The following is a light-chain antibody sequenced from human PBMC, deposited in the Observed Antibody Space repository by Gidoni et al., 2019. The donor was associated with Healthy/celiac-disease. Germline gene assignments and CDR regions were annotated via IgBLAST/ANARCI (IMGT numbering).Light chain of an antibody. Sequence: ELVLTQSPGTLSLSPGDRATLSCRASQSVSSSYLAWYQQKPGQAPRLLIYGASSRATGIPDRFSGSGSGTDFTLTISRLEPEDFAVYYCQQYGSSRTFGQXTKVEIK. V-gene: IGKV3-20*01. CDR3: QQYGSSRT. CDR1: QSVSSSY. J-gene: IGKJ1*01. CDR2: GAS.